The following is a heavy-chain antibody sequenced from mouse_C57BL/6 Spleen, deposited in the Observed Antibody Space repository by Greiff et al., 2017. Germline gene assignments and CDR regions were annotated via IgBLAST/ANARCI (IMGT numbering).Heavy chain of an antibody. V-gene: IGHV1-69*01. CDR1: GYTFTSYW. CDR3: ARSGSNYGYFDV. CDR2: IDPSDSYT. D-gene: IGHD2-5*01. J-gene: IGHJ1*03. Sequence: QVQLQQPGAELVMPGASVKLSCKASGYTFTSYWMHWVKQRPGQGLEWIGEIDPSDSYTNYNQKFKGKSTLTVDKSSSTAYMQLSSLTSEDSAVYYCARSGSNYGYFDVWGTGTTVTVSS.